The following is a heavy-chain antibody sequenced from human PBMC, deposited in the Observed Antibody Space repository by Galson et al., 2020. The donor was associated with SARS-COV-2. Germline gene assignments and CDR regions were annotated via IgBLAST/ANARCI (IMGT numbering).Heavy chain of an antibody. CDR2: ISYDGSNK. Sequence: GESLKISCAASGFTFSSYGMHWVRQAPGKGLEWVAVISYDGSNKYYADSVKGRFTISRDNSKNTLYLQMNSLRAEDTAVYYCANFEEGLTWGQGTLVTVSS. CDR1: GFTFSSYG. CDR3: ANFEEGLT. D-gene: IGHD3-9*01. J-gene: IGHJ5*02. V-gene: IGHV3-30*18.